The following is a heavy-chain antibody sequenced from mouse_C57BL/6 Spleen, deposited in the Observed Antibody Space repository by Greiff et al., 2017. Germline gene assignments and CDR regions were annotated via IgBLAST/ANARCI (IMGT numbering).Heavy chain of an antibody. V-gene: IGHV1-55*01. Sequence: QVQLQQSGAELVKPGASVKMSCKASGYTFTSYWITWVKQRPGQGLEWIGDIYPGSGSTNYNEKFKSKATLTVDTSSSTAYMQLSSLTSEDSAVYYCASITTVVAWYFDVWGTGTTVTVSS. CDR1: GYTFTSYW. J-gene: IGHJ1*03. CDR2: IYPGSGST. D-gene: IGHD1-1*01. CDR3: ASITTVVAWYFDV.